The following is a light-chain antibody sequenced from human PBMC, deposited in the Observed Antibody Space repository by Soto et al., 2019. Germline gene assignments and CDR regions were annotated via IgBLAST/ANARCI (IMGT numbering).Light chain of an antibody. CDR3: QQYNNFWT. CDR1: QSICSW. J-gene: IGKJ1*01. CDR2: DAS. V-gene: IGKV1-5*01. Sequence: DIQMTQSPSALSASVGDRVTITCRASQSICSWLAWYQQKPGKAPRLLIYDASYLERGVPSRFSGSGSGTDFTLTISDLHPDDLGTYYCQQYNNFWTFGPGTKVEI.